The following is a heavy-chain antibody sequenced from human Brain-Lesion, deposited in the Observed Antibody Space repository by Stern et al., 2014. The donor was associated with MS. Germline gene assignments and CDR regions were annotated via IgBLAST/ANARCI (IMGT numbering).Heavy chain of an antibody. CDR3: ARRGDSSSSGFDY. CDR2: IWPGDSDT. J-gene: IGHJ4*02. CDR1: GYRFTSNW. Sequence: EVQLVESGAEVKKPGESLKISCKGSGYRFTSNWIGWVRQMPGKWLEWMGIIWPGDSDTRYSPSFQGQVTISADKSISTAYLQWSSLQASDTAMYYCARRGDSSSSGFDYWGQGTLVIVSS. D-gene: IGHD6-6*01. V-gene: IGHV5-51*01.